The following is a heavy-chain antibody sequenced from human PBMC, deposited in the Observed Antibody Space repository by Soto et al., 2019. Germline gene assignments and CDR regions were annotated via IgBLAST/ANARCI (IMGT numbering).Heavy chain of an antibody. CDR2: ISGSGGST. CDR3: AKDGSLTMIVVALNWFDP. V-gene: IGHV3-23*04. CDR1: GFTFSSYA. D-gene: IGHD3-22*01. Sequence: EVQLVESGGGLVQPGGSLRLSCAASGFTFSSYAMSWVRQAPGKGLEWVSAISGSGGSTYYADSVKGRFTISRDNSKNTLYLQMNSLRAEDTAVYYCAKDGSLTMIVVALNWFDPWGQGTLVTVSS. J-gene: IGHJ5*02.